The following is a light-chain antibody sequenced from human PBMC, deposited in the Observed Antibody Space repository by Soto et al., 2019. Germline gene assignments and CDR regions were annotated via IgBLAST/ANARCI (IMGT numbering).Light chain of an antibody. CDR2: EVS. CDR1: SSDIGTYNY. V-gene: IGLV2-14*01. J-gene: IGLJ1*01. CDR3: SSYTSSNTLV. Sequence: QSVLTQPASVSGSPGQSITISCTGTSSDIGTYNYVSWNQQHPDKAPKVIIYEVSNRPSGVSNRFSGSKSGNTASLTISGLQAEDEADYYCSSYTSSNTLVFGTGTKVTVL.